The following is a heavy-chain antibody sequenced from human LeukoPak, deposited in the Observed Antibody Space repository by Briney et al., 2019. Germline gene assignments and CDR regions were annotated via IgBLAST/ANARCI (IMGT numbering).Heavy chain of an antibody. CDR2: ISGSGGST. V-gene: IGHV3-23*01. Sequence: GGSLRLSCAASGFTFSSYAMSWVRQAPGKGLEWVSAISGSGGSTYYADSVKGRFTISRDNSKNTLYLQMNSLRAEDTAVYYCAKDTPDYYDSSGYYLSDWFDPWGQGTLVTVPS. D-gene: IGHD3-22*01. J-gene: IGHJ5*02. CDR1: GFTFSSYA. CDR3: AKDTPDYYDSSGYYLSDWFDP.